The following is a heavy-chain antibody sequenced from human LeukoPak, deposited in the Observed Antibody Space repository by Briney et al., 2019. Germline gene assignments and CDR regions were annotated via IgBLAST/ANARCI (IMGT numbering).Heavy chain of an antibody. Sequence: GGSLRLSCAASGFTFSSYGMNWVRQAPGKGLEWVSSISSSSSYIYYADSVKGRFTISRDNAKNSLYLQMNSLRAEDTAVYYCAREDYDSSGYYLFDYWGQGTLVTVSS. CDR2: ISSSSSYI. V-gene: IGHV3-21*01. J-gene: IGHJ4*02. CDR3: AREDYDSSGYYLFDY. CDR1: GFTFSSYG. D-gene: IGHD3-22*01.